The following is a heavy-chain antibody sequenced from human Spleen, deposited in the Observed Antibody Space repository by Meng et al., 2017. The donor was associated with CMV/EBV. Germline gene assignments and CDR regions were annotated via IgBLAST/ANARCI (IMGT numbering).Heavy chain of an antibody. CDR1: GYTFTDYY. V-gene: IGHV1-2*02. J-gene: IGHJ6*02. Sequence: ASVKVSCKASGYTFTDYYMHWVRQAPGQGLEWMGWVIPNSGGTKYAQTFQGRVTMTRDTSISTAYMELSSLRSDDTVVYYCARFPNMYVGSYYFGMDVWGQGTAVTVSS. D-gene: IGHD1-26*01. CDR3: ARFPNMYVGSYYFGMDV. CDR2: VIPNSGGT.